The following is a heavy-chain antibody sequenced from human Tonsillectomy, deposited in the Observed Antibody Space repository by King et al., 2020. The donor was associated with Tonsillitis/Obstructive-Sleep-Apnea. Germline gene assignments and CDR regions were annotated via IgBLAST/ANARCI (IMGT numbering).Heavy chain of an antibody. Sequence: VQLVESGGGLVKPGGSLRLSCATSGFTFTEAWMSWVRQAPGKGLEWVGRIKAKPDGGTTDYAAPVKGRFTISRDDSENTLYLQLNSLKMDDTAVYYCATHPYDYDTSGYYGGYYFDSWGQGTLVTVSS. V-gene: IGHV3-15*01. CDR3: ATHPYDYDTSGYYGGYYFDS. CDR1: GFTFTEAW. CDR2: IKAKPDGGTT. J-gene: IGHJ4*02. D-gene: IGHD3-22*01.